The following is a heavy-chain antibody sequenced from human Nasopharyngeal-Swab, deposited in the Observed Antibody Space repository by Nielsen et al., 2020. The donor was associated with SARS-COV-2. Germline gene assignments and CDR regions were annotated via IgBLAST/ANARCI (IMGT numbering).Heavy chain of an antibody. CDR2: ISSSSSYI. Sequence: WIRQPPGKGLEWVSSISSSSSYIYYADSVKGRFTISRDNAKNSLYLQMNSLRAEDTAAYYCARVRRDGYNLHFDYWGQGTLVTVSS. J-gene: IGHJ4*02. D-gene: IGHD5-24*01. V-gene: IGHV3-21*01. CDR3: ARVRRDGYNLHFDY.